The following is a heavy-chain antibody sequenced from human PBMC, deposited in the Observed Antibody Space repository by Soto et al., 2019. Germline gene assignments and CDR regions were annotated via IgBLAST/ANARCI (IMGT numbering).Heavy chain of an antibody. CDR2: ISYDGSNK. V-gene: IGHV3-30*18. CDR1: GFTFSSYG. Sequence: GGSLRLSCAASGFTFSSYGMHWVRQAPGKGLEWVAVISYDGSNKYYADSVKGRFTISRDNSKNTLYLQMNSLRAEDTAVYYCAKNLRPLFLDAFDIWGQGTMVTVSS. J-gene: IGHJ3*02. D-gene: IGHD4-17*01. CDR3: AKNLRPLFLDAFDI.